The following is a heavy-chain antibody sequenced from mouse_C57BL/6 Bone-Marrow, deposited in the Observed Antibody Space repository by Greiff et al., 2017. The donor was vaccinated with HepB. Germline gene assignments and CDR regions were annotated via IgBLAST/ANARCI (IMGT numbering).Heavy chain of an antibody. J-gene: IGHJ4*01. Sequence: EVQLQQSGTVLARPGASVKMSCKTSGYTFTSYWMHWVKQRPGQGLEWIGAIFPGNSDTSYNHKFKGKAKLTAVTSASTAYMELSSLTNEDSTVYYCTRGGDYDYGYAMDYWGQGTSVTVSS. CDR3: TRGGDYDYGYAMDY. V-gene: IGHV1-5*01. CDR2: IFPGNSDT. D-gene: IGHD2-4*01. CDR1: GYTFTSYW.